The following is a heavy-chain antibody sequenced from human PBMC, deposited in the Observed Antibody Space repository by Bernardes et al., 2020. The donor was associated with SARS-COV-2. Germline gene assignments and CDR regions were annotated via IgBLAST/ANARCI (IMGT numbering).Heavy chain of an antibody. CDR1: GFTFSGYD. V-gene: IGHV3-13*01. Sequence: GSLRLSCAASGFTFSGYDFHWVRPAPGRGLEWVSGIDTAGDTNYINSVKGRFTISRENAKNSLSLEMHSLKAGDSGVYYCARARASFGYAMDVWGQGTTVTVPS. CDR3: ARARASFGYAMDV. J-gene: IGHJ6*02. CDR2: IDTAGDT. D-gene: IGHD3-16*01.